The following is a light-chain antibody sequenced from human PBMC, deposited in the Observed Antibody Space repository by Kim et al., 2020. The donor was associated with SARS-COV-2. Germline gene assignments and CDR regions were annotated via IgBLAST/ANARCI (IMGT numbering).Light chain of an antibody. Sequence: QSALTQPASVSGSPGQSITISCSGSSSDIGGYNYVSWFQHRPGKAPKRMIYDVSKRPSGVSNRFSGSKSGNTASLTISGLQAEDEADYYCASYTSSDTVVFGGGTKVTVL. CDR3: ASYTSSDTVV. J-gene: IGLJ2*01. V-gene: IGLV2-14*03. CDR2: DVS. CDR1: SSDIGGYNY.